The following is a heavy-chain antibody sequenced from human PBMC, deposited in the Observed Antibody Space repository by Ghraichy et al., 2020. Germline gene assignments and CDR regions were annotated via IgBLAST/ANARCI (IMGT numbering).Heavy chain of an antibody. J-gene: IGHJ4*02. CDR3: AKDGVYVVITQFDY. D-gene: IGHD3-22*01. V-gene: IGHV3-23*01. CDR2: ISGSGGST. Sequence: LSLTCAASGFTFSSYAMSWVRQAPGKGLEWVSAISGSGGSTYYADSVKGRFTISRDNSKNTLYLQMNSLRAEDTAVYYCAKDGVYVVITQFDYWGQGTLVTVSS. CDR1: GFTFSSYA.